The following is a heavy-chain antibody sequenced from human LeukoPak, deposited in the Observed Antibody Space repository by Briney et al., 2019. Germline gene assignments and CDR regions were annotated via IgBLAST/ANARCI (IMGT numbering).Heavy chain of an antibody. D-gene: IGHD6-6*01. Sequence: TGGSLRLSCAASEFTFSNYAMSWVRQAPGKGLEWVSGINWNGGSTGYADSVKGRFTISRDNAKNSLYLQMNSLRAEDTALYYCARYTGNQLALNDYWGQGTLVTVSS. V-gene: IGHV3-20*04. CDR2: INWNGGST. J-gene: IGHJ4*02. CDR3: ARYTGNQLALNDY. CDR1: EFTFSNYA.